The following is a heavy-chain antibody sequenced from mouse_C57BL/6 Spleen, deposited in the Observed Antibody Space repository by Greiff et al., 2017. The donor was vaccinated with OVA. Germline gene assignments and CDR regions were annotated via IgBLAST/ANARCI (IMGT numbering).Heavy chain of an antibody. Sequence: QVQLKESGAELVRPGASVKMSCKASGYTFTSYTMHWVKQRPGQGLEWIGYINPSSGYTKYNQKFKDKATLTADKSSSTAYMQLSSLTSEDSAVYYCARIYDGDSDYWGQGTTVTVSS. D-gene: IGHD2-3*01. CDR2: INPSSGYT. V-gene: IGHV1-4*01. J-gene: IGHJ2*01. CDR3: ARIYDGDSDY. CDR1: GYTFTSYT.